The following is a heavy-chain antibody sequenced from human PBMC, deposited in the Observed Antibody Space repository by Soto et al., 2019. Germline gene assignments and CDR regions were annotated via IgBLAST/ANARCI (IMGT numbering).Heavy chain of an antibody. CDR3: AREGERGSGDSVDALDV. CDR2: IDIAGNT. CDR1: GFTFSSYD. D-gene: IGHD3-10*01. V-gene: IGHV3-13*01. Sequence: EVQLVESGGGLVQPGGSLRLSCAASGFTFSSYDMHWVRQATGKGLEWVSAIDIAGNTYYPVSVRGRFTISRENAKNSLYLQINTLRGGDTAVYYCAREGERGSGDSVDALDVWGQGTLVTVSS. J-gene: IGHJ3*01.